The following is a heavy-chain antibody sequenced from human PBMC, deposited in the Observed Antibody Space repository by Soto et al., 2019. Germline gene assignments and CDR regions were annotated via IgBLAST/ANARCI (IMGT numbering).Heavy chain of an antibody. J-gene: IGHJ6*02. D-gene: IGHD3-9*01. CDR3: ARTPGGYDILTGYYYYYGMDV. Sequence: SGPTLVNPTQTLTLTCTFSGFSLSTSGMCVSWIRQPPGKALEWLARFDWDDDKYYSTSLKTRLTISKDTSKNQVVLTMTNMDPVDTATYYCARTPGGYDILTGYYYYYGMDVWGQGTTVTVSS. V-gene: IGHV2-70*11. CDR2: FDWDDDK. CDR1: GFSLSTSGMC.